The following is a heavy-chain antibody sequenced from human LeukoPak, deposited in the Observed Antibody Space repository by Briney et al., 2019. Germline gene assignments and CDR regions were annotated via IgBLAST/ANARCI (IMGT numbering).Heavy chain of an antibody. CDR2: ITQDGGAN. V-gene: IGHV3-7*01. CDR1: GFTFSRSW. J-gene: IGHJ4*02. CDR3: AREAY. Sequence: GGSLRLSCAASGFTFSRSWLSWVRQAPGKGPEWVASITQDGGANYYVDSVEGRFTISRDNAKNSLYLQMNSLGVEDTGVYYCAREAYWGQGSLVTVSS.